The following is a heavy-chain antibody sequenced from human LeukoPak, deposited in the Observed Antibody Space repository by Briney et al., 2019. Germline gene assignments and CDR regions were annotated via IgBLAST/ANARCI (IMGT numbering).Heavy chain of an antibody. CDR1: GYTLTELS. D-gene: IGHD4-23*01. V-gene: IGHV1-24*01. CDR3: ATKNSPVGHYYMDV. J-gene: IGHJ6*03. CDR2: FDPEDGET. Sequence: SVKVSCKVSGYTLTELSMHGVRQAPGKGREWMGGFDPEDGETIYAQKFQGRVTMTEDTSTDTAYMELSSLRSEDTAVYYCATKNSPVGHYYMDVWGKGTTVTVSS.